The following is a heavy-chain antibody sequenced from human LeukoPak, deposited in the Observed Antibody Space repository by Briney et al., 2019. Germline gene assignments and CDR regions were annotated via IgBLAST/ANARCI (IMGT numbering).Heavy chain of an antibody. Sequence: GGSLRLSCAASGFTFSTYAMHWVRQAPGKGLEWVAVISYDGSNRYYADSVKGRFTISRDNSKNTLYLQMNSLRAEDTAVYYCASLYCSSTSCYANHYYDDAFDIWGQGTMVTVSS. CDR1: GFTFSTYA. D-gene: IGHD2-2*01. CDR2: ISYDGSNR. V-gene: IGHV3-30-3*01. J-gene: IGHJ3*02. CDR3: ASLYCSSTSCYANHYYDDAFDI.